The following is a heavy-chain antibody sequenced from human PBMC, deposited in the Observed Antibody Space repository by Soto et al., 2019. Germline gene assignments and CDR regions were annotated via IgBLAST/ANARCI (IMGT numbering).Heavy chain of an antibody. CDR2: IYYSGST. Sequence: QVHLQESGPGLVKPSQTLSLTCTVSGGSISNSGYYWSWIRQHPGKGLEWIGYIYYSGSTYYNPSLKSRLSISVDTSKNQFSLRLSSVTAADTAVYYCAREGVATIGVKNYYYGVDVWGQGTTVTVSS. D-gene: IGHD5-12*01. J-gene: IGHJ6*02. CDR1: GGSISNSGYY. CDR3: AREGVATIGVKNYYYGVDV. V-gene: IGHV4-31*03.